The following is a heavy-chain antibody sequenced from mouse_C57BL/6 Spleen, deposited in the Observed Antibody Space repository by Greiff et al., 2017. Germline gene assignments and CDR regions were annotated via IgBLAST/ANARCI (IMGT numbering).Heavy chain of an antibody. Sequence: QVQLQQSGAELVKPGASVKISCKASGYAFSSYWMNWVKQRPGKGLEWIGQIYPGDGDTNYNGKFKGKATLTADKSSSTAYMQLSSLTSEDSAVYFCARDYSPYAMDDWGQGTSVTVSS. D-gene: IGHD2-12*01. CDR1: GYAFSSYW. J-gene: IGHJ4*01. V-gene: IGHV1-80*01. CDR3: ARDYSPYAMDD. CDR2: IYPGDGDT.